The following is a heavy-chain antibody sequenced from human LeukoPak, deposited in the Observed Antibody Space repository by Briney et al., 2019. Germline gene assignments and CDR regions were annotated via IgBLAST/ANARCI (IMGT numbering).Heavy chain of an antibody. V-gene: IGHV3-74*01. Sequence: PGGSLRLSCAASGFTFSSYWMHWVRQAPGKGLVWVSRINSDASRTSYADSVKGRLTISRDNAKNTLYLQMNSLRAEDTAGYYCARAKAVAGTPDYFDYWGQGTLVTVSS. J-gene: IGHJ4*02. D-gene: IGHD6-19*01. CDR2: INSDASRT. CDR1: GFTFSSYW. CDR3: ARAKAVAGTPDYFDY.